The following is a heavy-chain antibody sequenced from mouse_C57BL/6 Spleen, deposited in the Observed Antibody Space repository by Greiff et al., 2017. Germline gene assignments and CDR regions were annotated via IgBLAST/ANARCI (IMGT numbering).Heavy chain of an antibody. CDR3: ARDAVGEFDY. V-gene: IGHV7-1*01. CDR1: AFTFSDFY. CDR2: SRNKANDYTT. Sequence: EVKVVESGGGLVQSGRSLRLSCATSAFTFSDFYMEWVRQAPGKGLEWIAASRNKANDYTTEYSASVKGRFIVSRDTSQSILYLQMNALRAEDTAIYYCARDAVGEFDYWGQGTTLTVSS. D-gene: IGHD1-1*01. J-gene: IGHJ2*01.